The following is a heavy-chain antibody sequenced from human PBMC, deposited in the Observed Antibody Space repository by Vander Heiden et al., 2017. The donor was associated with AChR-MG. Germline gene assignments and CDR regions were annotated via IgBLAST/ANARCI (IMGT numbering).Heavy chain of an antibody. D-gene: IGHD4-17*01. CDR2: ISGSGGST. V-gene: IGHV3-23*01. CDR1: GFNFSSHP. J-gene: IGHJ6*03. CDR3: AKNYGDYVNYYYYYMDV. Sequence: VQLLESGGGLVQPGGSLRLSCAASGFNFSSHPRGWVRQAPGKGLEWVSAISGSGGSTYYADSVKGRFTISRDNSKNTLYLQMNSLRAEDTAVYYCAKNYGDYVNYYYYYMDVWGKGTTVTVSS.